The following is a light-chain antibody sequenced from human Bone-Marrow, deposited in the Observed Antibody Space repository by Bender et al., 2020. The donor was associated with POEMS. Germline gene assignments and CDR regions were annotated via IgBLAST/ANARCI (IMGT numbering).Light chain of an antibody. Sequence: NFMLTQPHSVSESPGKTVTISCTRSSGSIASNYVQWYQQRPGSAPNIVIYEDDQRPSGVPDRFSGSIDYSSNSASLTISGLKTEDEADYYCQSYERSWDVVFGGGTKLTVL. CDR1: SGSIASNY. J-gene: IGLJ2*01. V-gene: IGLV6-57*04. CDR2: EDD. CDR3: QSYERSWDVV.